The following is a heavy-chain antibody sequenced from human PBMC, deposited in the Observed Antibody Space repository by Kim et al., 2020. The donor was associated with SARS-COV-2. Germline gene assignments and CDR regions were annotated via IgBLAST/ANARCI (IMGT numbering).Heavy chain of an antibody. CDR3: ARDGFGSDGDPYLY. CDR1: GGSISSGDYY. CDR2: IYYSGST. V-gene: IGHV4-30-4*01. D-gene: IGHD4-17*01. Sequence: SETLSLTCTVSGGSISSGDYYWSWIRQPPGKGLEWIGYIYYSGSTYYNPSLKSRVTISVDTSKNQFSLKLSSVTAADTAVYYCARDGFGSDGDPYLYWGQGTLVTVSS. J-gene: IGHJ4*02.